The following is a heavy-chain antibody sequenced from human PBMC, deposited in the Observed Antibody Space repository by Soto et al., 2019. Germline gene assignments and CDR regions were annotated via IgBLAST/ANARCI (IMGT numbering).Heavy chain of an antibody. Sequence: PSQTRSLTCVISGDSVSSTSAAWSWIRQSPSRGLEWLGRTYYRSKWYSDYAVSVKSRITINPDTSKNQFSLQLNSVTPEDTAVYYCARGSYYSGWVWGQGTLVTVSS. D-gene: IGHD6-19*01. J-gene: IGHJ4*02. V-gene: IGHV6-1*01. CDR3: ARGSYYSGWV. CDR1: GDSVSSTSAA. CDR2: TYYRSKWYS.